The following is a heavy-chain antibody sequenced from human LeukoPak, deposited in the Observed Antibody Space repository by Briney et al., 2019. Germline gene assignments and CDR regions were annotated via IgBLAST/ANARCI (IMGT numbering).Heavy chain of an antibody. V-gene: IGHV4-4*07. Sequence: ASETLSLTCSVSGGSISGYFWSWIRQPAGKGLEWIGRIYSSGSTNYNPSLKSRVTMSLDTSENQFSLKLSSVTAADTAVYYCARWTGSFDYWGQGTLVTVSS. CDR1: GGSISGYF. D-gene: IGHD3-10*01. CDR3: ARWTGSFDY. CDR2: IYSSGST. J-gene: IGHJ4*02.